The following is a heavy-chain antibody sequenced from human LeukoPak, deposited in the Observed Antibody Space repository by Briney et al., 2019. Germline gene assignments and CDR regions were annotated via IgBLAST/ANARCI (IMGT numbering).Heavy chain of an antibody. V-gene: IGHV4-39*01. CDR2: IYYSGST. Sequence: PSETLSLTCTVSGDSISRNDYYWGWIRQPPGKGLEWIGTIYYSGSTYYNPSLKSRVTISVDTSQNQFSLRLSSVTAADTAVYYCARQYCTSGSCPDYFDYWGQGTLVTVSS. CDR3: ARQYCTSGSCPDYFDY. CDR1: GDSISRNDYY. D-gene: IGHD2-15*01. J-gene: IGHJ4*02.